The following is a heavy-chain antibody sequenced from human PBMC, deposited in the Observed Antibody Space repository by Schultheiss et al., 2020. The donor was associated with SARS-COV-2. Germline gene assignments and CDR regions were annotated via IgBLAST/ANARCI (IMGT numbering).Heavy chain of an antibody. CDR2: INEDGSTT. CDR3: ARDVSGKEDY. Sequence: GGSLRLSCSASGFTFSSYGMHWVRQAPGKGLEWVSRINEDGSTTNYADSVKGRFTISRDNAKKTLYLQMSGLRADDTGVYYCARDVSGKEDYWGQGTLVTVSS. V-gene: IGHV3-74*01. D-gene: IGHD3-16*01. CDR1: GFTFSSYG. J-gene: IGHJ4*02.